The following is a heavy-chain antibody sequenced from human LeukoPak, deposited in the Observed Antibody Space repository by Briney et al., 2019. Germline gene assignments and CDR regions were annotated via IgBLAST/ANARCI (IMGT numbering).Heavy chain of an antibody. D-gene: IGHD3-3*01. CDR1: GFTFSSYT. CDR2: ISGGGSTT. V-gene: IGHV3-48*01. Sequence: GGSLGLSCAASGFTFSSYTMNWVRQAPGKGLEWIPYISGGGSTTYYADSVKGRFTISRPSAKTSLFLQMTSLRADDTAVYYCARTSGFRFLEWLSGFDYWGQGALVTVSS. CDR3: ARTSGFRFLEWLSGFDY. J-gene: IGHJ4*02.